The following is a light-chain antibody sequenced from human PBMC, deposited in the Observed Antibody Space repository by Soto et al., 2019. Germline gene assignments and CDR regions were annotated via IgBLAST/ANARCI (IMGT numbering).Light chain of an antibody. Sequence: QSVLTQPPSPSGTPGQRVTISCSGRSSNIGSNTVNWYQQLPGTAPKLLIYSNNQRPSGVPDRFSGSKSGTSASLAISGLQSEDEADYYCAAWDDSLNGHVFGTGTKVTVL. CDR3: AAWDDSLNGHV. CDR1: SSNIGSNT. CDR2: SNN. J-gene: IGLJ1*01. V-gene: IGLV1-44*01.